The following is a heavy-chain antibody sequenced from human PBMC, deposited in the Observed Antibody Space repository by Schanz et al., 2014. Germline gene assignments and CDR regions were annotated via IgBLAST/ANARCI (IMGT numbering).Heavy chain of an antibody. Sequence: EVQLLESGGGLVQPGGSLRLSCAASGFNFSDYAMCWVRQAPGKGLEWVSSINTGGDSTYYADSVKGRFTISRDNSRDTVYLQMNSLRADDTAMYYCARWFLIRGVILDSWGQGTLVTVSS. CDR2: INTGGDST. CDR3: ARWFLIRGVILDS. V-gene: IGHV3-23*01. J-gene: IGHJ4*02. D-gene: IGHD3-10*01. CDR1: GFNFSDYA.